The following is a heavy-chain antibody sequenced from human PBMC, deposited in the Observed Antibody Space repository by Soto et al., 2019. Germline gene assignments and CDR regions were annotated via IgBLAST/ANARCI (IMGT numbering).Heavy chain of an antibody. CDR1: SGPSSSHN. J-gene: IGHJ6*02. Sequence: QVQLQQSGPGLVKPSETLSLTCSVSSGPSSSHNWGWIRQPPGRGLEWIGYVYSTGGTSYNPSLKSRVTITADTPTNNISLTLTSVTAADTAVYYCVRQGIGNLHGLVDVWGQGTTVRVSS. CDR3: VRQGIGNLHGLVDV. CDR2: VYSTGGT. V-gene: IGHV4-59*08. D-gene: IGHD1-1*01.